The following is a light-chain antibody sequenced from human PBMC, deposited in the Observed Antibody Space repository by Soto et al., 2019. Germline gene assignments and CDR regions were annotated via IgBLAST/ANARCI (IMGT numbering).Light chain of an antibody. CDR2: AAS. V-gene: IGKV1-8*01. CDR1: QGISSY. CDR3: EQYYRDPRT. J-gene: IGKJ1*01. Sequence: AIRMTQSPSSLSASTGDRVTITCRASQGISSYLAWYQQKPGKAPKLLIYAASTLQSGVPSRLSGSGSGTDITLTICCLQTEDFSTYYFEQYYRDPRTSGQGTKMEVK.